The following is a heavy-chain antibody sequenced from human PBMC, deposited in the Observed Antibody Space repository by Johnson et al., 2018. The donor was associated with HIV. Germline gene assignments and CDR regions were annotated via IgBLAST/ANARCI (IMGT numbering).Heavy chain of an antibody. CDR1: RFTFSSYD. J-gene: IGHJ3*02. CDR3: VKGMDSSSWYAFDI. CDR2: FGTAADT. D-gene: IGHD6-13*01. Sequence: EQLVASGGAAVQPGKPLRHSCPASRFTFSSYDMHWVRQATGKGLEWVSAFGTAADTYYPGSVKGRFTISRDNSKNTLYLQMNSLKAEDTAIYYCVKGMDSSSWYAFDIWGQGTLVTVSS. V-gene: IGHV3-13*01.